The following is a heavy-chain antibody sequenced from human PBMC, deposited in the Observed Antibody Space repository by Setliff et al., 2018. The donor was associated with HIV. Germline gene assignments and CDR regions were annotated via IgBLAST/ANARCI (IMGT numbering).Heavy chain of an antibody. CDR3: ARETAPAHYYGSGSYRLHAFDV. D-gene: IGHD3-10*01. CDR1: GGILSTYA. Sequence: GASVQVSCKASGGILSTYATIWVRQAPGQGLEWLGGIIPLFGRASYAQKFQGRVTITADESTNTAYMELSSLRSGDTAVYYCARETAPAHYYGSGSYRLHAFDVWGQGTMVTVSS. CDR2: IIPLFGRA. J-gene: IGHJ3*01. V-gene: IGHV1-69*13.